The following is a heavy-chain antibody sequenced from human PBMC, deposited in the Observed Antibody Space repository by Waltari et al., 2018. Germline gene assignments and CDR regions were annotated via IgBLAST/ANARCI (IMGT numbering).Heavy chain of an antibody. CDR3: ARDIYYYDSSGYYGAEYFQH. J-gene: IGHJ1*01. D-gene: IGHD3-22*01. CDR1: GGSISSYY. Sequence: QVQLQESGPGLVKPSETLSLTCTVSGGSISSYYWSWIRQPPGKGVEWIGSIYHSGSTYYNPSLKSRVTISVDTSKNQFSLKLSSVTAADTAVYYCARDIYYYDSSGYYGAEYFQHWGQGTLVTVSS. V-gene: IGHV4-38-2*02. CDR2: IYHSGST.